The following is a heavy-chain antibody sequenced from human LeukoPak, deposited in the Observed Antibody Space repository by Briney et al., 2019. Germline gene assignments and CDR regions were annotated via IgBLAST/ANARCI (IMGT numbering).Heavy chain of an antibody. CDR3: ARPRGYNYGYFDQ. Sequence: PGGSLRLSCAASGFTFSIYWMHWVRQVPGKGLVWVSRINSDGGTTYADSVKGRFTISRDNAKNTLYLQMNSLRAEDTAMYYCARPRGYNYGYFDQWGQGTQVTVSS. CDR2: INSDGGT. V-gene: IGHV3-74*01. D-gene: IGHD5-18*01. CDR1: GFTFSIYW. J-gene: IGHJ4*02.